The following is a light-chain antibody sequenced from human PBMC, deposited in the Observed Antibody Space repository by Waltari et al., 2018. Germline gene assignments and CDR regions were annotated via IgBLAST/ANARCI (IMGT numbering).Light chain of an antibody. CDR3: QSADSSGTYV. CDR1: ALPNGH. Sequence: SYELTQPPSISVSPGQTARITCSRDALPNGHTHWYPQKPGQAPILVIYKDFERPSGIPERFSGSSSGTAITLTISGVQAEDEADYYCQSADSSGTYVFGTGTKVTVL. CDR2: KDF. J-gene: IGLJ1*01. V-gene: IGLV3-25*03.